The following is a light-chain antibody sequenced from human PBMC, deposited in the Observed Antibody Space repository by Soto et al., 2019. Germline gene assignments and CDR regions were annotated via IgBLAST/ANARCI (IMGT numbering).Light chain of an antibody. J-gene: IGKJ5*01. CDR2: DAS. CDR1: QSVSSY. CDR3: QQSSNWPPIT. V-gene: IGKV3-11*01. Sequence: EIVLTQSPATLSLSPGERATLSCRASQSVSSYLAWYQQKPGQAPRLLIYDASNRATGIPARFSGSGSGTDFTLTISSLEPEGFAVYYCQQSSNWPPITFSQGTLLEIK.